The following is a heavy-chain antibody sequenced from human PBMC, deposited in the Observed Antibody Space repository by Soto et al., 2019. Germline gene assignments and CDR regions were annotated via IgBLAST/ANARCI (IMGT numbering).Heavy chain of an antibody. D-gene: IGHD3-22*01. CDR2: ISYDGSNK. V-gene: IGHV3-30*18. Sequence: GSLRLSFAASGFTFSSYGMHGVRQAAGKGLEWVAVISYDGSNKYYADSVKGRFTISRDNSKNTLYLQMNSLRAEDTAVYYCAKDLYYDSSSPFDYWGQGTLVTVSS. CDR1: GFTFSSYG. J-gene: IGHJ4*02. CDR3: AKDLYYDSSSPFDY.